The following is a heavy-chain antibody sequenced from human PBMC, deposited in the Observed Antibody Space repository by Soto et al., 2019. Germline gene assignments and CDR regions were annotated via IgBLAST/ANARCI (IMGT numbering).Heavy chain of an antibody. CDR1: GDTFASVA. D-gene: IGHD3-3*01. CDR2: IKPITGTA. V-gene: IGHV1-69*06. J-gene: IGHJ5*01. CDR3: ATSIEGVRFMKWLPFDS. Sequence: QVQLVQSGAEVTKAGSSVKVSCKSSGDTFASVAVSWMRQAPGQGLEWMGGIKPITGTANYARHFQGRLTIILDRSTSTVYMQLNSLTFEDTSVYYSATSIEGVRFMKWLPFDSWGQGTLITVSS.